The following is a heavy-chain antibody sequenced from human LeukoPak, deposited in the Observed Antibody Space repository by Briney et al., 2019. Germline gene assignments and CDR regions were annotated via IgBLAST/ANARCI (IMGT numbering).Heavy chain of an antibody. Sequence: TGGSLRLSCAASGFTFSSYAMSWVRQAPGKGLEWVSAISGSGGSTYYADSVKGRFTISRDNSKNTLYLQMNSLRAEDTAVYYCAKDRASSGWTDYWGQGTLVTVSS. V-gene: IGHV3-23*01. CDR3: AKDRASSGWTDY. J-gene: IGHJ4*02. CDR2: ISGSGGST. D-gene: IGHD6-19*01. CDR1: GFTFSSYA.